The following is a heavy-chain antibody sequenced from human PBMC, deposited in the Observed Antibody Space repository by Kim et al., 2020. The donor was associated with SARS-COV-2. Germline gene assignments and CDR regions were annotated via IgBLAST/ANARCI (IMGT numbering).Heavy chain of an antibody. V-gene: IGHV3-23*01. CDR1: GFTFSSFA. Sequence: GGSLRLSCAASGFTFSSFAMSWVRQAPGQGLEWVSSISSSAGSTHYADSVKGRFTISRDNSKSTLFLQMNSLRAEDTAVYYCAKDRSGVAETTRFDPWGQGTLVTVSS. J-gene: IGHJ5*02. CDR2: ISSSAGST. D-gene: IGHD4-17*01. CDR3: AKDRSGVAETTRFDP.